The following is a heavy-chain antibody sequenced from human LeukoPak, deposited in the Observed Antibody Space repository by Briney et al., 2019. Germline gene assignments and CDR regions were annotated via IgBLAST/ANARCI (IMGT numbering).Heavy chain of an antibody. Sequence: PGGSLRLSCAASGFTFSSYGMHGVRQAPGKGLEWVAVIWYDGSNKYYAGSVKGRFTISRDNSKNTLYLQMNSLRAEDTAVYYCARDADIVVVPAAMRDYYYGMDVWGKGTTVTVSS. J-gene: IGHJ6*04. V-gene: IGHV3-33*01. CDR1: GFTFSSYG. CDR2: IWYDGSNK. CDR3: ARDADIVVVPAAMRDYYYGMDV. D-gene: IGHD2-2*01.